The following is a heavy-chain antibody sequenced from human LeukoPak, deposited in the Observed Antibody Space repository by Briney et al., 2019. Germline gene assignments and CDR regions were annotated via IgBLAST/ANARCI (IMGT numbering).Heavy chain of an antibody. CDR2: IRYDGGNK. CDR1: GFTFSSYG. Sequence: PGGSLRLSCAASGFTFSSYGMHWVRQAPGKGLEWVAFIRYDGGNKYYADSVKGRFTVSRDNSKNTLYLQMNSLRADDTAVYCCANSFYYGSANYSPFNYWGQGTLVTVSS. D-gene: IGHD3-10*01. V-gene: IGHV3-30*02. CDR3: ANSFYYGSANYSPFNY. J-gene: IGHJ4*02.